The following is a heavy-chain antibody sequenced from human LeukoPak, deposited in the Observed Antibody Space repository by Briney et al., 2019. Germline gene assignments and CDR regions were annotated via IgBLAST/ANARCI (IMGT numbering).Heavy chain of an antibody. V-gene: IGHV3-15*01. CDR2: IKSKTDGGTT. J-gene: IGHJ4*02. CDR3: TLPWGSGSYYDY. CDR1: GFTCSNAW. Sequence: GGSLRLSCAASGFTCSNAWMSWFRQAPGKGLEWVGRIKSKTDGGTTDYAAPVKGRFTISRDDSKNTLFLQMNSLKTEDTAVYYCTLPWGSGSYYDYWGQGTLVTVSS. D-gene: IGHD3-10*01.